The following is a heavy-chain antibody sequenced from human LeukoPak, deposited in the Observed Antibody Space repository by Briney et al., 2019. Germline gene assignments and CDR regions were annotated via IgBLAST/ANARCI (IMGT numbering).Heavy chain of an antibody. CDR3: AREEGGLDV. J-gene: IGHJ6*02. CDR1: GYDFSIYT. Sequence: ASVKISCKPSGYDFSIYTLNWVRQVPGQGPEWMGWMNTNTGKATYAQDFRGRFVFSFDSSVSTAYLEITSLKAADTAVYYCAREEGGLDVWGQGTTVIVSS. V-gene: IGHV7-4-1*02. CDR2: MNTNTGKA.